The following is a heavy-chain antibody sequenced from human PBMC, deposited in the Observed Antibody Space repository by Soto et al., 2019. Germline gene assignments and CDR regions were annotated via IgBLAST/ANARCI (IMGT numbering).Heavy chain of an antibody. D-gene: IGHD3-3*01. V-gene: IGHV4-39*01. CDR1: GGSISSSSYY. J-gene: IGHJ5*02. CDR3: ARHNRGYYDFWSGRGPERQDGGLPNWFDP. Sequence: PSETLSLTCTVSGGSISSSSYYWGWIRQPPGKGLEWIGSIYYSGNTYYNPSLRSRVTISVDTSKNQFSLKLSSVTAADTAVYYCARHNRGYYDFWSGRGPERQDGGLPNWFDPWGQGTLVTVSS. CDR2: IYYSGNT.